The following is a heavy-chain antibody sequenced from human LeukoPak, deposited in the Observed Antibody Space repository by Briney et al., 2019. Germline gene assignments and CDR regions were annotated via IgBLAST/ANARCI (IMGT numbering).Heavy chain of an antibody. CDR3: ARSGRGLLDALDI. V-gene: IGHV3-30-3*01. D-gene: IGHD2-15*01. CDR1: GFTFSSYA. J-gene: IGHJ3*02. CDR2: ISYDGSNK. Sequence: GRSLRLSCAASGFTFSSYAMHWVRQAPGKGLEWVAVISYDGSNKYYADSVKGRFTISRDNSKNTLYLQMNSLRAEDTAVYYCARSGRGLLDALDIWGQGTMVTVSS.